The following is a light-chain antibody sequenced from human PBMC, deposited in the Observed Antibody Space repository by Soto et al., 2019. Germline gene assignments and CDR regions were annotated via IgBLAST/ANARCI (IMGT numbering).Light chain of an antibody. J-gene: IGKJ5*01. V-gene: IGKV3-11*01. CDR3: QQRSNWPIT. Sequence: EIVLTQSPATLSLSPGERATLSCRASQSVSSYLAWYQQKPGQAPMLLIYDALNRATGIPARFSGSGSGTDFTLTISNLDPEDFALYYCQQRSNWPITFGQGTRLEIK. CDR2: DAL. CDR1: QSVSSY.